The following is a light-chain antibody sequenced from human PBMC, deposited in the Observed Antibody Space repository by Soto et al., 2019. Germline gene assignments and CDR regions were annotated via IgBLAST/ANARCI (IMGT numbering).Light chain of an antibody. Sequence: EIVLTQSPATLSLSPGERATLSCRASPSVTNYLAWYQQKPGQAPRLLIYGASTRATGIPARFSGSGSGTEFTLTISSLQSEDFAVYYCQQYNNWLTFGGGTKVDI. CDR1: PSVTNY. J-gene: IGKJ4*01. CDR3: QQYNNWLT. CDR2: GAS. V-gene: IGKV3-15*01.